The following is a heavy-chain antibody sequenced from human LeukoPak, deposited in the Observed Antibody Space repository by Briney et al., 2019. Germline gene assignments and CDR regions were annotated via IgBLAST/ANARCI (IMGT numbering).Heavy chain of an antibody. J-gene: IGHJ4*02. V-gene: IGHV1-69*13. Sequence: ASVKVSCKASGGTFSSYAISWVRQAPGQGLEWMGGIIPIFGTANYAQKFQGRVTITADESTSTAYMELSSLRSEDTAVYYCARVGTGYLSIVGPGFDYWGQGTLVTVSS. D-gene: IGHD1-26*01. CDR2: IIPIFGTA. CDR1: GGTFSSYA. CDR3: ARVGTGYLSIVGPGFDY.